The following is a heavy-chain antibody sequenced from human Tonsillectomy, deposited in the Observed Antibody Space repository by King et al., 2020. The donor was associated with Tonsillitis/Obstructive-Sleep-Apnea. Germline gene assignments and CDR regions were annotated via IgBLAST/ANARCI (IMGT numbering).Heavy chain of an antibody. CDR1: GFTFSSYS. V-gene: IGHV3-21*01. CDR2: ISSSSNYI. Sequence: VQLVESGGGLVKPGESLRLSCAASGFTFSSYSMNWVRQAPGKGLEWVSSISSSSNYIYYADSVKGRPTISRDNAKNSLYLQMNSLRAEDTAVYYCARGGGGYSGNDPLGVDYWGQGTLVTVSS. CDR3: ARGGGGYSGNDPLGVDY. D-gene: IGHD5-12*01. J-gene: IGHJ4*02.